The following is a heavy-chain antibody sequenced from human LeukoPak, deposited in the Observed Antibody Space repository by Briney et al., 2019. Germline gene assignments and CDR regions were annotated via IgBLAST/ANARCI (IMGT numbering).Heavy chain of an antibody. V-gene: IGHV3-30*02. Sequence: PGGSLRLSCAASGFTFSSYGMHWVRQAPGKGLAWVAFIRYDGSNKYYADSVKGRFTISRDNSKNTLYLQMNSLRAEDTAVYYCAKIAAAGPHFDYWGQGTLVTVSS. J-gene: IGHJ4*02. D-gene: IGHD6-13*01. CDR3: AKIAAAGPHFDY. CDR1: GFTFSSYG. CDR2: IRYDGSNK.